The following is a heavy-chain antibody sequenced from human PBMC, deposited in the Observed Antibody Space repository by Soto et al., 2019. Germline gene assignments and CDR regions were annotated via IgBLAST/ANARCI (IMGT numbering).Heavy chain of an antibody. V-gene: IGHV4-30-4*01. D-gene: IGHD3-22*01. J-gene: IGHJ5*02. Sequence: QVQLQESGPGLVKPSQTLSLTCTVSGGSISSGDYYWSWIRQPPGKGLEWIGYTYYIGSTYYNPSLKSRVTISVDTSKNQFSLKLSSVTAADPAVYYCARGNDGSGYYYVVIWFDPWGQGTLVTVSS. CDR2: TYYIGST. CDR1: GGSISSGDYY. CDR3: ARGNDGSGYYYVVIWFDP.